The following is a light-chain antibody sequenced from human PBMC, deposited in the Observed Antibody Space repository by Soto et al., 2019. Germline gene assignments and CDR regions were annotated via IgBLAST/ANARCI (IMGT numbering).Light chain of an antibody. CDR2: DAS. V-gene: IGKV1-5*01. Sequence: DIQMTQSPSTLSASDGDIVTITFRASQNIRYWLAWYQHKPGKAPKLLIYDASTLESGVPSRFSGSASGTEFTLTISSLQSEDFTVYYCQQYNKWPLTFGQGTKVDIK. CDR3: QQYNKWPLT. J-gene: IGKJ1*01. CDR1: QNIRYW.